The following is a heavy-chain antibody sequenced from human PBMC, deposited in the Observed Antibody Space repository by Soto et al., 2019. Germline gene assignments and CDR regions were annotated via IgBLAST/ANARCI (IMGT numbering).Heavy chain of an antibody. CDR2: IYYSGNT. CDR1: GCSISSGDYY. D-gene: IGHD2-15*01. J-gene: IGHJ4*02. CDR3: ARGQVVAAQH. V-gene: IGHV4-30-4*01. Sequence: SETLSLTCTFSGCSISSGDYYWSWIRQPPGKGLEWIGCIYYSGNTYYNPSLKSRITISVDRSKNQFSLKLSSVTAADTAVYYCARGQVVAAQHWGQGTLVTVSS.